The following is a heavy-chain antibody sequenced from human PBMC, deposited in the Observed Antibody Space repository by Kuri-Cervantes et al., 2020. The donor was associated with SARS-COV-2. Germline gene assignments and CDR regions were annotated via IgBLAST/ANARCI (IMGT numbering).Heavy chain of an antibody. CDR1: GYSFTSCW. CDR3: ARQSRGATATVTTDYYYYGMDV. Sequence: GESLKISCKASGYSFTSCWIGWVRQMPGKGLEWMGIIYPGDSDTRYSPSFQGQVTISADKSISTAYLQWSSLKASDTAMYYCARQSRGATATVTTDYYYYGMDVWGQGTKVTVSS. D-gene: IGHD4-17*01. V-gene: IGHV5-51*01. CDR2: IYPGDSDT. J-gene: IGHJ6*02.